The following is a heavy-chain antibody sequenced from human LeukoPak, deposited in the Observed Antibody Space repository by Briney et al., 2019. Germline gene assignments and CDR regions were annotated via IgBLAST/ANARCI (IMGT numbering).Heavy chain of an antibody. CDR2: MNPNSGNT. J-gene: IGHJ6*02. Sequence: ASVKVSCKASGYTFTSHDINWVRQATGQGLEWMGWMNPNSGNTGYAQKFQGRVTMTRNTSISTAYMELSSLRSEDTAVYYCASWRYSQGYFYYYGMDVWGQGTTVTVSS. V-gene: IGHV1-8*01. CDR1: GYTFTSHD. CDR3: ASWRYSQGYFYYYGMDV. D-gene: IGHD5-18*01.